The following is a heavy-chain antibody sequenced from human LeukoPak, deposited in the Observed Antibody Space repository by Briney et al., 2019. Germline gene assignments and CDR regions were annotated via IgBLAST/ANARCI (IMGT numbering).Heavy chain of an antibody. J-gene: IGHJ2*01. CDR1: GFTFSSYS. Sequence: GGSLRFSCAASGFTFSSYSMNWVRQAPGKGLEGVAFISYAGTNKYYADSVKGRFTISRDNSKNTLYLQMNSLRAEDTAVYYCAKDRVDIVVVRRRFFYWYFDLWGRGTLVTVSS. CDR2: ISYAGTNK. V-gene: IGHV3-30*18. D-gene: IGHD2-15*01. CDR3: AKDRVDIVVVRRRFFYWYFDL.